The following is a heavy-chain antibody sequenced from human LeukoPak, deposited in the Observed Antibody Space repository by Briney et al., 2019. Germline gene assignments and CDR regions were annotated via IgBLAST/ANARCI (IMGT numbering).Heavy chain of an antibody. D-gene: IGHD3-9*01. CDR3: ASVLRYFDWLPQDGY. Sequence: GGSLRLSCAASGFTFSSYAMSWVRQAPGKGLEWVSAISGSGGSTYYADSVKGRFTISRDNSKNTLYLQMNSLRAEDTAVYYCASVLRYFDWLPQDGYWGQETLVTVSS. V-gene: IGHV3-23*01. CDR2: ISGSGGST. CDR1: GFTFSSYA. J-gene: IGHJ4*02.